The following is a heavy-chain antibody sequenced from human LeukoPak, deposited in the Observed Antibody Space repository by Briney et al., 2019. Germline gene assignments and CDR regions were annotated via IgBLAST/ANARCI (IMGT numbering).Heavy chain of an antibody. CDR1: GGSISSYY. D-gene: IGHD3-10*01. J-gene: IGHJ5*01. Sequence: SETLSLTCTVSGGSISSYYWSWIRQPPGKGLEWIGYIYYTGSTNYNPSLKSRVAISVDTSKNQFSLKLTSVTAADTAVYYCARGDVLLWLGELLSGWFDSWGQGTLVTVFS. V-gene: IGHV4-59*01. CDR3: ARGDVLLWLGELLSGWFDS. CDR2: IYYTGST.